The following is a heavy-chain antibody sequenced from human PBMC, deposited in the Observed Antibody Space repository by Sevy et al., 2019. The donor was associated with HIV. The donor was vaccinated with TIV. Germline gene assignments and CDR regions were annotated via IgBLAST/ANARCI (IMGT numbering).Heavy chain of an antibody. Sequence: GGSLRLSCAASGFTVSSNHMSWVRQAPGKGLEWVSVIYSGGSTNYADSVKGRLTISRDNSKNTLNLQMNSLRAEDTAVYYCARGPRTYCTNGVCANDVFDIWGQGTLVTVSS. CDR3: ARGPRTYCTNGVCANDVFDI. V-gene: IGHV3-53*01. CDR2: IYSGGST. J-gene: IGHJ3*02. D-gene: IGHD2-8*01. CDR1: GFTVSSNH.